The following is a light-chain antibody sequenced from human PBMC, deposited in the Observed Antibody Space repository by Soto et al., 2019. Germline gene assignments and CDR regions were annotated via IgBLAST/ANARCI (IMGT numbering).Light chain of an antibody. V-gene: IGKV3-20*01. Sequence: EIVLTQSPDTVSLSPGERATLSCRASQTVTSGYLAWYQQKPSQAPRLLIYGVSTGATGSPDRFSGSGSGTDFTLTISRLEPEDFAVYFCQVYGSSSKTFGQGTRVEFK. CDR2: GVS. CDR1: QTVTSGY. J-gene: IGKJ1*01. CDR3: QVYGSSSKT.